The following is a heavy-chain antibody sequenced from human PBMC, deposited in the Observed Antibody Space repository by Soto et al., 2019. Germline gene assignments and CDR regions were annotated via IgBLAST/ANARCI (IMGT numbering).Heavy chain of an antibody. V-gene: IGHV4-34*01. J-gene: IGHJ5*02. Sequence: SETLSLTCAVYGGSFSGYYWSWIRQPPGKGLEWIGEINHSGSTNYNPSLKSRVTISVDTSKNQFSLKLSSVTAADTAVYYCARAGQQWLVRYNWLDPWGQGTLVTVSS. CDR2: INHSGST. CDR3: ARAGQQWLVRYNWLDP. CDR1: GGSFSGYY. D-gene: IGHD6-19*01.